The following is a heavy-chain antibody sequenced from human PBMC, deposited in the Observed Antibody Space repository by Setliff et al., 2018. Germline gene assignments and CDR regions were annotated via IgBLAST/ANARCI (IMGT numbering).Heavy chain of an antibody. Sequence: PGESLKISCAASGFTFSNAWMSWVRQAPGKGLEWVGSINRKTDGGTTDYAAPVKGRFTISRDDSKNTLYLQMNSLKTEDTAVYYCTVAVNDYWGQGTLVTVSS. J-gene: IGHJ4*02. CDR3: TVAVNDY. CDR1: GFTFSNAW. V-gene: IGHV3-15*01. CDR2: INRKTDGGTT.